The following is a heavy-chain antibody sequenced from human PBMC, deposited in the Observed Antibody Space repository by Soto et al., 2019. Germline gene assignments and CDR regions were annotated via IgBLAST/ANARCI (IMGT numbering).Heavy chain of an antibody. Sequence: ASVKVSCKASGYTFTGFHIHWVQQAPGQGLEWMGWINPNGGGRNYAQKFQGWVTMTRDTSISTAYMELSRLKSDDTAVYYCARGSVGPTTDFDYWGQGTLVTVSS. V-gene: IGHV1-2*04. D-gene: IGHD1-26*01. CDR3: ARGSVGPTTDFDY. CDR2: INPNGGGR. CDR1: GYTFTGFH. J-gene: IGHJ4*02.